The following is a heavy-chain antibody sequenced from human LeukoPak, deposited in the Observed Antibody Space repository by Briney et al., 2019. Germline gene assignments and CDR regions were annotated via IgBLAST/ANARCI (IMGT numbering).Heavy chain of an antibody. J-gene: IGHJ5*02. Sequence: PGGSLRLSCAASGAAFSKYGMKWVRQAAGAGLEYISGISRSGDITHYADSVKGRFTISRDNAKNSLYLQMNSLRAEDTAVYYCARESRRDIVVVVAAIWFDPWGQGTLVTVSS. CDR3: ARESRRDIVVVVAAIWFDP. D-gene: IGHD2-15*01. CDR2: ISRSGDIT. V-gene: IGHV3-21*01. CDR1: GAAFSKYG.